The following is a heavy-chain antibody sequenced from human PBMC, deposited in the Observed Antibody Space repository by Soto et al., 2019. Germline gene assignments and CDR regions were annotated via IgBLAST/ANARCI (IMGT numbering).Heavy chain of an antibody. Sequence: QVQLQQWGAGLLKPSETLSLTCAVNGGSFTGYYGSWIRQSPGKGLEWIGEISHSGRNNYNPSLKSRVTISVDTSKNQFSRKVSSVPAADTGMYYCARNGGSTWYYFDSWGQGTVVTVSS. CDR2: ISHSGRN. V-gene: IGHV4-34*01. D-gene: IGHD6-13*01. J-gene: IGHJ4*02. CDR1: GGSFTGYY. CDR3: ARNGGSTWYYFDS.